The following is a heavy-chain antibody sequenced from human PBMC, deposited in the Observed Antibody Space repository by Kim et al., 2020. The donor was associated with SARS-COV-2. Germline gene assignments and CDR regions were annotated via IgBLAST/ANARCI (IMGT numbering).Heavy chain of an antibody. Sequence: SETLSLTCAVYGGSFSGYYWSWIRQPPGKGLEWIGEINHSGSTNYNPSLKSRVTISVDTSKNQFSLKLSSVTAADTAVYYCARCVSRAIVVVVAATTEHYDNWFDPWGQGTLVTVSS. D-gene: IGHD2-15*01. CDR1: GGSFSGYY. V-gene: IGHV4-34*01. CDR3: ARCVSRAIVVVVAATTEHYDNWFDP. J-gene: IGHJ5*02. CDR2: INHSGST.